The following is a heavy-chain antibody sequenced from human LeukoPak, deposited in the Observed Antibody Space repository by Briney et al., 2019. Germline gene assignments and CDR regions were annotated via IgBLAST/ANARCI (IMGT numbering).Heavy chain of an antibody. CDR1: GYTFTSYY. CDR2: INPSGGST. V-gene: IGHV1-46*01. D-gene: IGHD4-17*01. Sequence: ASVKVSCKASGYTFTSYYMHWVRQAPGQGLEWMGIINPSGGSTSYAQKFQGRVTMTRDTSTSTVYMELSSLRSEDTAVYYCAGESYGDYSLDAFDIWGQGTMVTVSS. CDR3: AGESYGDYSLDAFDI. J-gene: IGHJ3*02.